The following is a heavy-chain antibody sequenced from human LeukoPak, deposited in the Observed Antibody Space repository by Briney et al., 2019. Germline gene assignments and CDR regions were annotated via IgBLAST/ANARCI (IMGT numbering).Heavy chain of an antibody. V-gene: IGHV3-21*01. CDR3: ARDGPYSSGYPTGYFDY. J-gene: IGHJ4*02. CDR1: GFTFSSYS. CDR2: ISSSSSYI. Sequence: GGSLRLSCAASGFTFSSYSMNWVRQAPGKGLEWVSSISSSSSYIYYADSVEGRFTISRDNAKNSLYLQMNSLRAEDTAVYYCARDGPYSSGYPTGYFDYWGQGTLVTVSS. D-gene: IGHD3-22*01.